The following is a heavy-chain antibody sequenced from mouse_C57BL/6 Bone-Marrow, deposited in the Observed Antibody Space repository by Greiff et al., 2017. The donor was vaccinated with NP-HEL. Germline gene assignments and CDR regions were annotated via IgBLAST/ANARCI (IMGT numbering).Heavy chain of an antibody. Sequence: EVMLVESGGGLVQPGGSLKLSCAASGFTFSDYGMAWVRQAPRKGPEWVAFISNLAYSIYYADTVTGRFPICRENAKNTLYLEMSSLRSEDTAMYYWARQGGRYDGYYVGYWGQGTTLTVSS. V-gene: IGHV5-15*01. CDR3: ARQGGRYDGYYVGY. D-gene: IGHD2-3*01. CDR1: GFTFSDYG. J-gene: IGHJ2*01. CDR2: ISNLAYSI.